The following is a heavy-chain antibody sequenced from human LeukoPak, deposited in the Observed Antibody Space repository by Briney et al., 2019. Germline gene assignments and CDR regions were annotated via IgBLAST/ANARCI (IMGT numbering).Heavy chain of an antibody. V-gene: IGHV3-21*01. CDR2: ISSSSSYI. CDR3: ARDGIAAAGTPLDY. CDR1: GFTFSSYS. D-gene: IGHD6-13*01. J-gene: IGHJ4*02. Sequence: PGGSLRLSCAASGFTFSSYSMNWVRQAPGKGLEWVSSISSSSSYIYYADSVKGRFTISRDNAKNSLYLQMNSLRAGDTAVYYCARDGIAAAGTPLDYWGQGTLVTVSS.